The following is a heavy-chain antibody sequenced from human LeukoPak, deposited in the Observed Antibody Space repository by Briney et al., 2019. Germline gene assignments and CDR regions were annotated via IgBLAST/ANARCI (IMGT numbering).Heavy chain of an antibody. CDR3: ARGTIAAAGYYYFDY. Sequence: GGSLRLSCAASGFTFSSYWMSWVRQAPGKGLEWVANIKQDGSEKYYVDSVRGRFTISRDNAKNSLYLQMNSLRAEDTAVYYCARGTIAAAGYYYFDYWGQGTQVTVSS. CDR1: GFTFSSYW. V-gene: IGHV3-7*04. J-gene: IGHJ4*02. D-gene: IGHD6-13*01. CDR2: IKQDGSEK.